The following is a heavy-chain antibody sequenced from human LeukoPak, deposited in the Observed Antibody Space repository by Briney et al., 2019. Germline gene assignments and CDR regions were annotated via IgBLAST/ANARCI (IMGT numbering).Heavy chain of an antibody. D-gene: IGHD3-9*01. J-gene: IGHJ6*02. CDR3: ARDLVVLRYFDWSPFRTYYYYGMDV. V-gene: IGHV1-2*02. Sequence: ASVKVSCKASGYTFTGYYMHWVRQAPGQGLEWMGWINPNSGGTNYAQKFQGRVTMTRDTSISTAYMELSRLRSDDTAVYYCARDLVVLRYFDWSPFRTYYYYGMDVWGQGTTVTVSS. CDR2: INPNSGGT. CDR1: GYTFTGYY.